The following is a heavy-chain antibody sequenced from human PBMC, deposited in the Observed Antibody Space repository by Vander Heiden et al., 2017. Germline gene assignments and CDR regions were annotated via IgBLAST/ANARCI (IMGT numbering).Heavy chain of an antibody. CDR1: GFTFDDYA. D-gene: IGHD5-18*01. Sequence: EVQLVESGGGLVQPGRSLRLSCSASGFTFDDYAMHWVRQAPGKGLEWVSGISWNSGSIGYADSVKGRFTISRDNAKNSLYLQMNSLRAEDTALYYCAKDSNRCWDTAFWFDPWGQGTLVTVSS. V-gene: IGHV3-9*01. CDR3: AKDSNRCWDTAFWFDP. CDR2: ISWNSGSI. J-gene: IGHJ5*02.